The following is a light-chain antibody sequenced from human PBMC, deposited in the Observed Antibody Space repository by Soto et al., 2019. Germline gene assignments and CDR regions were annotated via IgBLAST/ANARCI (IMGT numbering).Light chain of an antibody. Sequence: TQSPSTLSASVGDRVTFTCRASQSVSSYLAWYQQKPGQAPRLLIYDASNRATGIPARFSGSGSGTDFTLTISSLEPEDFAVYYCQQRSNWPPGLTFGGGTKVEIK. CDR1: QSVSSY. CDR3: QQRSNWPPGLT. J-gene: IGKJ4*01. CDR2: DAS. V-gene: IGKV3-11*01.